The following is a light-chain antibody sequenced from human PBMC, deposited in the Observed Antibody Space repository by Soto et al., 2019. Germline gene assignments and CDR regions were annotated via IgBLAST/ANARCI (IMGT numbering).Light chain of an antibody. V-gene: IGKV1-33*01. CDR1: QDISNY. J-gene: IGKJ1*01. Sequence: DIQMTQSPSSLSASVGDRVTITCQASQDISNYLNWYQQKPGKAPKLLIYDASNLETGVPSRFSGSGSGTDFTFTISRLQPEDIATYYCQQYDNLPWTFGQGTKVAIK. CDR3: QQYDNLPWT. CDR2: DAS.